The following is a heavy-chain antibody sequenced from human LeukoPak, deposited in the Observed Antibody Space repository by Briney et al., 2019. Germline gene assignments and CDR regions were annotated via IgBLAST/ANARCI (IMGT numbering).Heavy chain of an antibody. CDR1: GGSFSGYY. V-gene: IGHV4-34*01. Sequence: PSETLSLTCAVYGGSFSGYYWSWIRQPPGKGLEWIGEINHSGSTNYNPSLKSRVTISVDTSKNQFSLKPSSVTAADTAVYYCALGKRSKSFFGHNWFDPWGQGTLVTVSS. D-gene: IGHD2/OR15-2a*01. CDR3: ALGKRSKSFFGHNWFDP. J-gene: IGHJ5*02. CDR2: INHSGST.